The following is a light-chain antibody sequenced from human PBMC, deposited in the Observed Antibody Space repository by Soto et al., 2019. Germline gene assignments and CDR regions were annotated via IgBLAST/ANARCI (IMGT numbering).Light chain of an antibody. V-gene: IGLV1-40*01. CDR1: SSNIGAGYD. CDR2: GNT. J-gene: IGLJ2*01. CDR3: QSYDSRLSGAI. Sequence: QSVLTQPPSVSGAPGQRVTISCTGSSSNIGAGYDVHWYQQLPGTAPKLLIHGNTYRPSGVPDRFSGSKSGTSASLAITGLQAEDEADYYCQSYDSRLSGAIFGGGTQLTVL.